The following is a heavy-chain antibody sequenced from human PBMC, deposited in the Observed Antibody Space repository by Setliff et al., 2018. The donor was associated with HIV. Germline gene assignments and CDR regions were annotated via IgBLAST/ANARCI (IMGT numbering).Heavy chain of an antibody. CDR3: ARDWNHYFYYMDV. CDR2: ISYSGTT. CDR1: GGSISSSSYY. V-gene: IGHV4-39*02. J-gene: IGHJ6*03. Sequence: PSETLSLTCSVSGGSISSSSYYWGWIRQPPGKGLEWIGFISYSGTTYYNPSLRSRVTVSVDTSKNQFSLRLSSVTAADTAVYYCARDWNHYFYYMDVWGKGTTVTVSS. D-gene: IGHD1-1*01.